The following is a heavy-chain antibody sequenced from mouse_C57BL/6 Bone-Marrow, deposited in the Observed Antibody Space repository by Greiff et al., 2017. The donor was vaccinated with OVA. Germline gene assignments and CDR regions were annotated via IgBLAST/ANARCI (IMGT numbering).Heavy chain of an antibody. V-gene: IGHV3-6*01. Sequence: EVKLMESGPGLVKPSQSLSLTCSVTGYSITSGYYWNWIRQFPGNKLEWMGYISYDGSNNYNPSLKNRISITRDTSKNQFFLKLNSVTTEDTATYYCARWGYFDYWGQGTTLTVSS. CDR2: ISYDGSN. J-gene: IGHJ2*01. CDR3: ARWGYFDY. CDR1: GYSITSGYY.